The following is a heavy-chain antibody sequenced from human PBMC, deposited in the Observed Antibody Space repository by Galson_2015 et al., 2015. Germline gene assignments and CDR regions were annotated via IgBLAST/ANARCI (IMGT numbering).Heavy chain of an antibody. V-gene: IGHV4-61*02. CDR2: IYTSGST. D-gene: IGHD3-9*01. Sequence: TLSLTCTVSGGSISSGSYYWSWIRQPAGKGLEWIGRIYTSGSTNYNPSLKSRVTISVDTSKNHFSLKLSSVTAADTAVYYCARGPRDTLVIRQWGQGTLVTVSS. J-gene: IGHJ4*02. CDR3: ARGPRDTLVIRQ. CDR1: GGSISSGSYY.